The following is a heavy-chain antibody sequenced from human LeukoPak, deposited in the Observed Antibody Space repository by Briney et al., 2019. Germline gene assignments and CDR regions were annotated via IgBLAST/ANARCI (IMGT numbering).Heavy chain of an antibody. Sequence: SETLSLTCSVSGASVRSDSHYWSWIRQPPGKGLEWIGNVYYSGRTAYSPSLKSRVTISVDISKNQFSLQLNSVTAADTAVYYCVRETATYYYDSRGYYRQIEVFDIWGQGTPVIVSS. CDR3: VRETATYYYDSRGYYRQIEVFDI. D-gene: IGHD3-22*01. J-gene: IGHJ3*02. CDR2: VYYSGRT. V-gene: IGHV4-61*01. CDR1: GASVRSDSHY.